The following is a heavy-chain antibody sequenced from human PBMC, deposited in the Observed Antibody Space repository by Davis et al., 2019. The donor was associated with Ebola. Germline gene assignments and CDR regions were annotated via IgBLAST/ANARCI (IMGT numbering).Heavy chain of an antibody. J-gene: IGHJ4*02. V-gene: IGHV3-7*01. CDR1: GFTFSSYG. CDR3: ARDVGSSWYFNY. CDR2: IKQDESEK. D-gene: IGHD6-13*01. Sequence: PGGSLRLSCAASGFTFSSYGMHWVRQAPGKGLEWVANIKQDESEKYYVDSVKGRFTISRDNAKNSLYLQMNSLRAEDTAVYYCARDVGSSWYFNYWGQGTLVTVSS.